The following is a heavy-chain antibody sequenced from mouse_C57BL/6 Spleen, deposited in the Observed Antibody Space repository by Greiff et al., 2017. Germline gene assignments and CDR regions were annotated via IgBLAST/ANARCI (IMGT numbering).Heavy chain of an antibody. J-gene: IGHJ2*01. CDR3: ASIYYGNLDY. Sequence: VQLQQSGAELVKPGASVKLSCTASGFNIKDYYMHWVKQRTEQGLEWIGRIDPEDGETKYAAKFQGKATITADTSSNTAYLQLSSLTSEDTAVYYCASIYYGNLDYWGQGTTLTVSS. CDR1: GFNIKDYY. D-gene: IGHD2-1*01. V-gene: IGHV14-2*01. CDR2: IDPEDGET.